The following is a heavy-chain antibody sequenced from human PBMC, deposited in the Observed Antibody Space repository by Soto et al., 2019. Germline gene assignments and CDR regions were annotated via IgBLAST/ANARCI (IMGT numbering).Heavy chain of an antibody. V-gene: IGHV3-7*01. CDR3: SRSLDS. J-gene: IGHJ4*02. CDR1: GFPFSSFW. CDR2: INPDGSEK. Sequence: PWRSLRLSCAASGFPFSSFWMDWVRQAPGKGLEWVANINPDGSEKHYVDSVKGRFTISRDNAKNSLYLQMSSLTAEDSALYYYSRSLDSWGQGTRVSV.